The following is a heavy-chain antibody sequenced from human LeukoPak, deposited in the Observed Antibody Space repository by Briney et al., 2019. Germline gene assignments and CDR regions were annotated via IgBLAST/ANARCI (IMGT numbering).Heavy chain of an antibody. J-gene: IGHJ4*02. Sequence: SETLSLTCTVSGYSISSGYYWGWIRQPPGKGLEWIGSIYHSGSTYYNPSLKSRVTISVDTSKNQLSLKLSSVTAADTAVYYCARVDYDLTLFDYWGQGTLVTVSS. V-gene: IGHV4-38-2*02. CDR3: ARVDYDLTLFDY. D-gene: IGHD4-17*01. CDR1: GYSISSGYY. CDR2: IYHSGST.